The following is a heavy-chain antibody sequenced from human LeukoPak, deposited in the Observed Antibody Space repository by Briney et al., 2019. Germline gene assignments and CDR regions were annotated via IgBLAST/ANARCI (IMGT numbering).Heavy chain of an antibody. CDR2: ISSGGDRT. J-gene: IGHJ4*02. Sequence: PGGSLRLSCAASGFTFSIYAVSWVRQAPGKGLEWVSGISSGGDRTDYADSVKGRFTISRDNSKNTLYLQINNLRAEDTAVYYCAKVAGYYDSGTYYIDYWGQGTLVTVSS. V-gene: IGHV3-23*01. CDR3: AKVAGYYDSGTYYIDY. CDR1: GFTFSIYA. D-gene: IGHD3-10*01.